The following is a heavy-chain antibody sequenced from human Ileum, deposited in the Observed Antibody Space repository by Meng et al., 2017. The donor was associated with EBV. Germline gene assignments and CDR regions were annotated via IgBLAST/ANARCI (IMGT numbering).Heavy chain of an antibody. V-gene: IGHV4-4*02. D-gene: IGHD2-8*01. CDR3: ASNGAFSLDH. CDR1: GDSISNEHW. J-gene: IGHJ4*02. Sequence: VQLPGPGPGLVGPSGTLSLTCSVSGDSISNEHWWSWVRQSPGKGLEWIGEIHHTRGPNYNPSLKSRVIISVDKSNNHFSLGLSAVTAADTAVYYCASNGAFSLDHWGQGTLVTVSS. CDR2: IHHTRGP.